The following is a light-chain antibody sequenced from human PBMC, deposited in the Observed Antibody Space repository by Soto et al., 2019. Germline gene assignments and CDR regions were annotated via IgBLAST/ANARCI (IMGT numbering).Light chain of an antibody. CDR3: QQYNNWPRT. V-gene: IGKV3-15*01. J-gene: IGKJ1*01. CDR2: GAS. CDR1: QSVSSN. Sequence: EIVMTQSPATLSVSPGERATLSCRASQSVSSNLAWYQQKPGQAPRLLISGASTRATGIPARFSGSGSGPEFTLTISSLKSEDFAVYYCQQYNNWPRTFGQGTKVEIK.